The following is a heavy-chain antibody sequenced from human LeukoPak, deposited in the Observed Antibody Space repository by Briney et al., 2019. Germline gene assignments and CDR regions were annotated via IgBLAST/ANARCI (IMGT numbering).Heavy chain of an antibody. Sequence: ASVKISCKVSGYTFTDYYMHWVQQAPGKGLEWMGLVDPEDGETIYAEKFQGRVTITADTSTETAYMELSSLRSEDTAVYYCATNGYSSSSGTLFDYWGQGTLVTVSS. J-gene: IGHJ4*02. V-gene: IGHV1-69-2*01. CDR1: GYTFTDYY. CDR3: ATNGYSSSSGTLFDY. CDR2: VDPEDGET. D-gene: IGHD6-6*01.